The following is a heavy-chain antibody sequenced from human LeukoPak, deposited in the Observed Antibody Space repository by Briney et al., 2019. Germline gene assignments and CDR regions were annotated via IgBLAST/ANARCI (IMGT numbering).Heavy chain of an antibody. J-gene: IGHJ4*02. CDR1: GYTFTSYG. CDR3: ARLGDGGILTGPLNY. CDR2: ISAYNGNT. D-gene: IGHD3-9*01. V-gene: IGHV1-18*01. Sequence: ASVKVSCKASGYTFTSYGISWVRQAPGQGLEWMGWISAYNGNTNYAQKLQGRVTMTTDTSTSTAYMELSRLRSDDTAVYYCARLGDGGILTGPLNYWGQGTLVTVSS.